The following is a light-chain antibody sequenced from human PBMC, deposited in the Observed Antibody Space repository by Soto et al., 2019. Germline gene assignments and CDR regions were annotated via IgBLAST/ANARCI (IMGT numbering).Light chain of an antibody. CDR3: QQYGYSPIT. Sequence: EVVLTRSPSSLYLSPGDRATLSCRASQSVPSIYLAWYKHTPGQAPRVXSYGASSRATGSPDRFSGGGSGTEFTLTISRLEPEDFEVYYCQQYGYSPITFGQGTRLDIK. CDR2: GAS. V-gene: IGKV3-20*01. CDR1: QSVPSIY. J-gene: IGKJ5*01.